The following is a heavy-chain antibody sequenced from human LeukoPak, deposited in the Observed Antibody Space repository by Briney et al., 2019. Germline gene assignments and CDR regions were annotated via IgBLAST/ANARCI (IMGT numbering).Heavy chain of an antibody. CDR1: GGSFSGYY. Sequence: SETLSLTCAVYGGSFSGYYWSWIRQPPGKGLEWIGEINHSGSTNYNPSLKSRVTISVDTSKNQFSLKLSSVTAADTAVYYCARASSVLRYFDWLWFDPWGQGTLVTVSS. CDR3: ARASSVLRYFDWLWFDP. CDR2: INHSGST. V-gene: IGHV4-34*01. J-gene: IGHJ5*02. D-gene: IGHD3-9*01.